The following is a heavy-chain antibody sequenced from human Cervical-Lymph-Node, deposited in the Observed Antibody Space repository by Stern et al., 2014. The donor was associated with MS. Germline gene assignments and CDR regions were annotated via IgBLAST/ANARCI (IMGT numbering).Heavy chain of an antibody. CDR3: TRALRIADRPSPGGHWFDP. CDR1: GYIFTDYY. V-gene: IGHV1-2*02. D-gene: IGHD6-6*01. J-gene: IGHJ5*02. CDR2: INPKSGGS. Sequence: VQLVESGAEVEKPGASVKVSCKASGYIFTDYYLHWVRQAPGQGLEWMGRINPKSGGSSYAQSFQGRVTLTRDPSIPTAYMDLSRLTSDDTAVYYCTRALRIADRPSPGGHWFDPWGQGTLVIVSS.